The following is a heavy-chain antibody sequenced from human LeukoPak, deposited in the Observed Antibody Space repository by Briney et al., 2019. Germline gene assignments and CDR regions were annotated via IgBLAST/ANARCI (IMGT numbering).Heavy chain of an antibody. V-gene: IGHV3-48*04. CDR2: ISSSGSTI. D-gene: IGHD3-3*01. CDR3: ARGMDFTPDYDFWSGYYPLFDY. J-gene: IGHJ4*02. CDR1: GFTFSSYG. Sequence: GRSLRLSCAASGFTFSSYGMHWIRQAPGKGLEWVSYISSSGSTIYYADSVKGRFTISRDNAKNSLYLQMNSLRAVDTAVYYCARGMDFTPDYDFWSGYYPLFDYWGQGTLVTVSS.